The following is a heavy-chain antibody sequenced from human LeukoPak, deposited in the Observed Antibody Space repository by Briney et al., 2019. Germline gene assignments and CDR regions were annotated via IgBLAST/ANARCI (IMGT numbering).Heavy chain of an antibody. Sequence: PGRSLRLSCAASGFTFSSYAMHWVRQAPGKGLEWVAVISYDGGNKYYADSVKGRFTISRDNSKNTLYLQMNSLRAEDTAVYYCVSGGSYCLDYWGQGTLVTVSS. CDR3: VSGGSYCLDY. D-gene: IGHD1-26*01. V-gene: IGHV3-30*04. CDR1: GFTFSSYA. J-gene: IGHJ4*02. CDR2: ISYDGGNK.